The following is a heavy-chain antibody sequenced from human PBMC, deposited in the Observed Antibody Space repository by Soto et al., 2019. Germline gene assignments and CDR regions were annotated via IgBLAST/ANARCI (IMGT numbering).Heavy chain of an antibody. D-gene: IGHD5-12*01. J-gene: IGHJ4*02. CDR2: ISYSGST. Sequence: KPSETLSLTCTVSGASISNNGYYWSWIRQHPGKGLEWIGYISYSGSTFYSPSLKSRLTMSLDTSKNQFSLKLNSVTAADTAVYYCARGSGYDRDFDYWGQGTLVTVSS. CDR1: GASISNNGYY. V-gene: IGHV4-31*03. CDR3: ARGSGYDRDFDY.